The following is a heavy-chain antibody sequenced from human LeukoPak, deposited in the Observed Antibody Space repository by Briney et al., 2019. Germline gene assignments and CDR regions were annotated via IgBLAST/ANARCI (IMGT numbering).Heavy chain of an antibody. J-gene: IGHJ4*02. Sequence: ASVKVSCKASGYTFTSYYMHWVRQAPGQGLEWMGIINPSGGSTSYAQKFQGRVTMTRDTSTSTVYMELSSLRSEDTAVYYCARDLQYVEYSRSSLGDYWGQGTLVTVSS. V-gene: IGHV1-46*01. CDR2: INPSGGST. CDR1: GYTFTSYY. CDR3: ARDLQYVEYSRSSLGDY. D-gene: IGHD6-6*01.